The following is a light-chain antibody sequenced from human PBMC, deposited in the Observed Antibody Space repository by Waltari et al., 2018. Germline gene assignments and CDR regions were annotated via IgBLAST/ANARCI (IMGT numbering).Light chain of an antibody. Sequence: EIVMTQSPVSLSLSVGETATLSCRASDTFGSNLAWYQQKAGQAPRLLIFGISTRAAGVPVRISGSGSGTEFTLTIKRLQSDDFAFYFCQQYNDWPWTFGQGTEVEIK. CDR3: QQYNDWPWT. CDR2: GIS. CDR1: DTFGSN. J-gene: IGKJ1*01. V-gene: IGKV3-15*01.